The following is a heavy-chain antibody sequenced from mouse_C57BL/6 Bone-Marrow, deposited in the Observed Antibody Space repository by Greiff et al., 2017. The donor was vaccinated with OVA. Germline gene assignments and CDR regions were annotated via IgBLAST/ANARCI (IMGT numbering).Heavy chain of an antibody. CDR2: ISNLAYSI. Sequence: EVQLVESGGGLVQPGGSLKLSCAASGFTFSDYGMAWVRQAPRKGPEWVAFISNLAYSIYYADTVTGRFTISSENAKNTLYLEMSSLRSEDTAMYYCARDSSGYYAMDYWGQGTSVTVSS. V-gene: IGHV5-15*01. CDR1: GFTFSDYG. D-gene: IGHD3-2*02. J-gene: IGHJ4*01. CDR3: ARDSSGYYAMDY.